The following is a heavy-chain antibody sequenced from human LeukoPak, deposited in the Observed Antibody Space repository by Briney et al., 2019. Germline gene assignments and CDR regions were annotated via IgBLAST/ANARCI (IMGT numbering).Heavy chain of an antibody. CDR1: GYTFTGYY. Sequence: ASVKVSCKASGYTFTGYYMHWVRQAPGQGLEWMGWINPNSGGTNYAQKFQGRVTMTRDTSISTAYMELSRLRSDDTAVYYCARGSPNYYGSGRKLEGYYYYYYMDVWGKGTTVTISS. CDR3: ARGSPNYYGSGRKLEGYYYYYYMDV. J-gene: IGHJ6*03. V-gene: IGHV1-2*02. CDR2: INPNSGGT. D-gene: IGHD3-10*01.